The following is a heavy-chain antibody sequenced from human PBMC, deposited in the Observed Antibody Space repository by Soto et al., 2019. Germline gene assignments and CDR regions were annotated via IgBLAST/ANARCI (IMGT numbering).Heavy chain of an antibody. Sequence: GGSLRLSCAASGFTFSTYNMNWVRQAPGKGLEWVSYISASSSTIYYADSVKGRFTISRDNAKNSLYLQMNSLRDEDTALYYCARNDIPTTPYSSNWNPIDYWGQGTLVTVSS. CDR2: ISASSSTI. CDR3: ARNDIPTTPYSSNWNPIDY. J-gene: IGHJ4*02. D-gene: IGHD6-13*01. CDR1: GFTFSTYN. V-gene: IGHV3-48*02.